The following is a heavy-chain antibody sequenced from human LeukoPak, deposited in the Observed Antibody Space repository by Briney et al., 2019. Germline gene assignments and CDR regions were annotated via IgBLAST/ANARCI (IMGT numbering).Heavy chain of an antibody. Sequence: GGSLRLSCAASGFTFSSYGMHWVRQAPGKGLEWVAVISYDGSNKYYADSVKGRFTISRDNSKNTLYLQMNSLRAEDTAVYYCARHVLRYFDWSTIDYWGQGTLATVSS. CDR1: GFTFSSYG. D-gene: IGHD3-9*01. V-gene: IGHV3-30*03. J-gene: IGHJ4*02. CDR2: ISYDGSNK. CDR3: ARHVLRYFDWSTIDY.